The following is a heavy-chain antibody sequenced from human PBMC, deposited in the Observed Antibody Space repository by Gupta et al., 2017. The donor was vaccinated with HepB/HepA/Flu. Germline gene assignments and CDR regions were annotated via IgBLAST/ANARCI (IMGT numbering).Heavy chain of an antibody. CDR3: ARHSGTHFDY. J-gene: IGHJ4*02. CDR1: GFTFSTSW. V-gene: IGHV3-7*01. CDR2: IKHDATEI. D-gene: IGHD1-26*01. Sequence: EVQLVESGGGLVQPGGSLRLSCAPSGFTFSTSWITWVRQAPGKALEWVASIKHDATEIYYLDSVKGRFTISRDNAKNSLYLQMYNLRAEDAAVYYCARHSGTHFDYWGQGTLVTVSS.